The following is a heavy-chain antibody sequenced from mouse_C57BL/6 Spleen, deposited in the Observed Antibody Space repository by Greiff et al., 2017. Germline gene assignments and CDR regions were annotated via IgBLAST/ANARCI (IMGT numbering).Heavy chain of an antibody. J-gene: IGHJ4*01. CDR2: IWSGGST. V-gene: IGHV2-2*01. Sequence: VNLVESGPGLVQPSQSLSITCTVSGFSLTSYGVHWVRQSPGKGLEWLGVIWSGGSTDYNAAFISRLSISKDNSKSQVFFKMNSLQADDTAIYYCARDGAAQRAMDYWGQGTSVTVSS. CDR1: GFSLTSYG. D-gene: IGHD3-2*02. CDR3: ARDGAAQRAMDY.